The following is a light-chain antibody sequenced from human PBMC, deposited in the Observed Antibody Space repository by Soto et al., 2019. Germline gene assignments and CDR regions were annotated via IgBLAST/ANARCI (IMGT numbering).Light chain of an antibody. CDR1: NIGDKA. Sequence: SYVLTQRPSVSVAPEKTASITCGGDNIGDKAVHWFQQRPGQAPLLVIYYDFERPSGIPDRFSGSNSGNTATLTIRRVEAGDEADYFCQVWDTTLAQPIFGGGTKLTVL. V-gene: IGLV3-21*04. J-gene: IGLJ2*01. CDR2: YDF. CDR3: QVWDTTLAQPI.